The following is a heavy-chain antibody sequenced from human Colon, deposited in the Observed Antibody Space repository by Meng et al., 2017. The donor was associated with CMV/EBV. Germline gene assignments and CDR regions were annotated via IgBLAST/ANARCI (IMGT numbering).Heavy chain of an antibody. CDR3: AAWAHILAVAPTGDDY. V-gene: IGHV3-21*01. D-gene: IGHD2-2*01. Sequence: GGSLRLSCAASGFAFSSYTMNWVRQAPGKGLEWVSSISSGSAHLYYSDSVKGRFTISRDNAKNSVYLQMNGLRAEDTAVYYCAAWAHILAVAPTGDDYWGQGTLVTVSS. CDR2: ISSGSAHL. J-gene: IGHJ4*02. CDR1: GFAFSSYT.